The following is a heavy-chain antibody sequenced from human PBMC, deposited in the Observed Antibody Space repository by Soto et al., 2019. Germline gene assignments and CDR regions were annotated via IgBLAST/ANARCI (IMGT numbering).Heavy chain of an antibody. V-gene: IGHV1-3*01. D-gene: IGHD3-3*01. Sequence: GASVKVSCKASGYTFTSYAMHWVRQAPGQRLEWMGWINAGNGNTKYSQKFQGRFTISRDNSKNTLYLQMNSLRAEDTAVYYCARAIYDFWSGYRDYYYGMDVWGQGTTVTVSS. CDR3: ARAIYDFWSGYRDYYYGMDV. CDR2: INAGNGNT. J-gene: IGHJ6*02. CDR1: GYTFTSYA.